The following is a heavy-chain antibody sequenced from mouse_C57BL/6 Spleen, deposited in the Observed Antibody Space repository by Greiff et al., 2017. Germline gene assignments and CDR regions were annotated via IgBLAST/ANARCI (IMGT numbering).Heavy chain of an antibody. CDR3: ARWGDGYYVGAMDY. CDR2: IYPGSGST. J-gene: IGHJ4*01. CDR1: GYTFTSYW. D-gene: IGHD2-3*01. Sequence: QVHVKQPGAELVKPGASVKMSCKASGYTFTSYWITWVKQRPGQGLEWIGDIYPGSGSTNYNEKFKSKATLTVDTSSSTAYMQLSSLTSEDSAVYYCARWGDGYYVGAMDYWGQGTSVTVSS. V-gene: IGHV1-55*01.